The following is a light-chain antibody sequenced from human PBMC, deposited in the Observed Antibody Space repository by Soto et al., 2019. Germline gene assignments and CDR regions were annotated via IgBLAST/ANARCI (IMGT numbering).Light chain of an antibody. CDR2: GAS. J-gene: IGKJ2*01. CDR1: QSVSSN. CDR3: QQYNNWPPF. V-gene: IGKV3-15*01. Sequence: IVMTQSPATLSVSQGERATLSCRASQSVSSNLAWYQQKPGQAPRLLIYGASTRATGIPDRFSGSGSGTEFTLTISSLQSEDFAVYHCQQYNNWPPFFGQGTKLEIK.